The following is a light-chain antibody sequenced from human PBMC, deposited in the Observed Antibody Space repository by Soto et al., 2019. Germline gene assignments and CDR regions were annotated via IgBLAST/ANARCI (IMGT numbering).Light chain of an antibody. Sequence: DIQMTQSPSSVSASVGDRVTITCRASQGISIWLAWYQHKPGKAPKLLIYAASSLKTGVPSRFSGSGSGREFTLTISSLHPEDFATYYCQQANSSPVTFGGGTKVEIK. V-gene: IGKV1-12*01. CDR3: QQANSSPVT. CDR2: AAS. CDR1: QGISIW. J-gene: IGKJ4*01.